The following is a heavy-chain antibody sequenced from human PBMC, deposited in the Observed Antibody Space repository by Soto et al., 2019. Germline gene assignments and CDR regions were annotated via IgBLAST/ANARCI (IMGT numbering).Heavy chain of an antibody. CDR1: GFTFSSYA. V-gene: IGHV3-23*01. Sequence: VQLLESGGGLVQPGGSLRLSCAASGFTFSSYAMSSVRQAPGKGLEWVSAISGSGGSTYYADSVKGRFTIARDNSKNTLYLQMNSLRAEDTAVYYCAKDREQWLLTFGDYWGQGTLVTVSS. CDR3: AKDREQWLLTFGDY. D-gene: IGHD6-19*01. CDR2: ISGSGGST. J-gene: IGHJ4*02.